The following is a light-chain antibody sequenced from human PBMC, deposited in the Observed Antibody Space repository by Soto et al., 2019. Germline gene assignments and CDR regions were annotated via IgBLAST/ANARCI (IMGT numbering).Light chain of an antibody. CDR3: QQRDGYPIT. J-gene: IGKJ5*01. CDR2: SAS. CDR1: QGISDR. Sequence: DIQLTQSPSFLSASVGDRVTITCRASQGISDRLAWYQQRPGKAPNLLIHSASSLQRGVPLRFSGSGSGTEFTLTISSLQPADFATYYCQQRDGYPITFGQGTRLEMK. V-gene: IGKV1-9*01.